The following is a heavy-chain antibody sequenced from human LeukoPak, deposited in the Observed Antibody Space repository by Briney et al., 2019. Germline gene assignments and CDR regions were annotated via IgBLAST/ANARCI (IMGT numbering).Heavy chain of an antibody. CDR2: ISSTNTYI. V-gene: IGHV3-21*01. CDR3: ARGPRAFDI. J-gene: IGHJ3*02. Sequence: PGGSLRLSCAASGFTFSSYEMNWVRQAPGKGLEWVSSISSTNTYIYYTDSVKGRFTISRDNAKNSLYLQMNSLTAEDTAIYYCARGPRAFDIWGQGTMVTVSS. CDR1: GFTFSSYE.